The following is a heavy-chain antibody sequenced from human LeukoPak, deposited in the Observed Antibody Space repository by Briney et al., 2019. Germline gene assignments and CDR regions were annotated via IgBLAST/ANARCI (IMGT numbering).Heavy chain of an antibody. Sequence: SETPSLTCTVSGGSITSAGYSWGWIRQPAGKGLEWIGRIYSSGSTNSNLSLKSRVTISVDTSKNQFSLKLSSVTAADTAVYYCARGYCTSTSCSENRYYFDSWGQGTLVTVSS. CDR3: ARGYCTSTSCSENRYYFDS. J-gene: IGHJ4*02. V-gene: IGHV4-61*02. CDR2: IYSSGST. CDR1: GGSITSAGYS. D-gene: IGHD2-2*01.